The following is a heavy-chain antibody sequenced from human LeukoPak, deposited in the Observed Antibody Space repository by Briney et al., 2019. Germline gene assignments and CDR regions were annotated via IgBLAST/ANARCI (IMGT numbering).Heavy chain of an antibody. CDR3: ARKRRYDFWSGLDVNWFDP. CDR2: IYYSGST. D-gene: IGHD3-3*01. J-gene: IGHJ5*02. Sequence: PSETLSLTCTVSGGSISSSSYYWGWIRQPPGKGLEWIGSIYYSGSTYYNPSLKSRVTISVDTSKNQFSLKLSSVTAADTAVYYCARKRRYDFWSGLDVNWFDPWGQGTLVTVSS. CDR1: GGSISSSSYY. V-gene: IGHV4-39*07.